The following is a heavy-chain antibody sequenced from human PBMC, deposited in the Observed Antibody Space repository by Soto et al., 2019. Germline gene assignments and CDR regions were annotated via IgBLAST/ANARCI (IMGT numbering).Heavy chain of an antibody. V-gene: IGHV4-59*08. D-gene: IGHD5-18*01. J-gene: IGHJ5*02. CDR1: GGSISSYY. CDR3: ARHGYTDSLFDP. CDR2: IYYSGST. Sequence: SETLSLTCTVSGGSISSYYWSWIRQPPGKGLEWIGYIYYSGSTNYNPSLKSRVTISVDTSKNQFSLKLSSVTAADTAVYYCARHGYTDSLFDPWGQGTLVTVSS.